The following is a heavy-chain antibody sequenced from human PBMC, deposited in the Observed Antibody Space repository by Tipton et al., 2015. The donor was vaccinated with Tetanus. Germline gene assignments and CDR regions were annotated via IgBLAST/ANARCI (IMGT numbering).Heavy chain of an antibody. D-gene: IGHD5-12*01. V-gene: IGHV4-61*08. CDR1: GVSMRNGGFS. Sequence: TLSLTCTVSGVSMRNGGFSWSWIRQPPGKGLEWIGYTYYSGSTGYNPSLKSRVTISIDSSKNQFSLKLTSVTAADTAVYYCARANNDYPKKGPFDYWGQGARVIVS. CDR3: ARANNDYPKKGPFDY. J-gene: IGHJ4*02. CDR2: TYYSGST.